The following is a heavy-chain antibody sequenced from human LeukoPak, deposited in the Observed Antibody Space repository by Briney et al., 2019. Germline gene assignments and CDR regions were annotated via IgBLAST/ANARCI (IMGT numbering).Heavy chain of an antibody. CDR3: ARDPTTVTKGFDI. V-gene: IGHV4-59*11. Sequence: SETLPFTCIVSDASFSSHYWTWIRQPPGKGLEWIGYISYTGSTDYNPSLKSRVTISVDTSKNQFSLKLSSVTAADTAVYYCARDPTTVTKGFDIWGQGTMVTVSS. CDR2: ISYTGST. J-gene: IGHJ3*02. D-gene: IGHD4-17*01. CDR1: DASFSSHY.